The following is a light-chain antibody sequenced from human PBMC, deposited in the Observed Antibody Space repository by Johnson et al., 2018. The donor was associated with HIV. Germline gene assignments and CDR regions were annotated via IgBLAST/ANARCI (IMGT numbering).Light chain of an antibody. V-gene: IGLV1-51*02. CDR3: GTWDSSRTPGGV. J-gene: IGLJ1*01. CDR2: ENN. Sequence: QSVLTQPPSVSAAPGQKVTISCSGSSSNIGNNYVSWYQQLPGTAPKLLIYENNKRPSEIPDRFSGSKSGTSATLGITTLQSGDEADYYCGTWDSSRTPGGVFGTGTKVTVL. CDR1: SSNIGNNY.